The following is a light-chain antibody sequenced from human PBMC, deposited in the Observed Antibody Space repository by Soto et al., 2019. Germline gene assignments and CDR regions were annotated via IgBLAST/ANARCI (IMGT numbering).Light chain of an antibody. V-gene: IGLV2-8*01. J-gene: IGLJ2*01. CDR1: SSDVGGYNY. CDR2: EVS. CDR3: SSYAGFNMV. Sequence: QSALTQPPSASGSPGQSVTISCTGTSSDVGGYNYVSWYQQHPGKAPKVMIFEVSKRPSGVPDRFSGSKSGNTASLTVSGLQAVDEADYFCSSYAGFNMVFGGGTKLTVL.